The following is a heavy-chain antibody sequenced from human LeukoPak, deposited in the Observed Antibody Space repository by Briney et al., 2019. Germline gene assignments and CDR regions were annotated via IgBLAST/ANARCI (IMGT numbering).Heavy chain of an antibody. V-gene: IGHV4-34*01. CDR1: GFTFSNAW. CDR3: ARGRGYSYGLNYYYMDV. D-gene: IGHD5-18*01. CDR2: INHSGST. Sequence: GSLRLSCAASGFTFSNAWMSWVRQAPGKGLEWIGEINHSGSTNYNPSLKSRVTISVDTSKNQFSLELSSVTAADTAVYYCARGRGYSYGLNYYYMDVWGKGTTVTVSS. J-gene: IGHJ6*03.